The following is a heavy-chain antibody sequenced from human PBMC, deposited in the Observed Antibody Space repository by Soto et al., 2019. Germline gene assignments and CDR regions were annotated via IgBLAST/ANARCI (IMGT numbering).Heavy chain of an antibody. D-gene: IGHD1-26*01. Sequence: SETLSLTCTVSGGSISSYYWSWIRQPPGKGLEWIGYIYYSGSTNYNPSLKSRVTISVDTSKNQFSLKLSSVTAADTAVYYCARDGRLPRVFDYRGQGTLVTVSS. CDR2: IYYSGST. J-gene: IGHJ4*02. CDR1: GGSISSYY. CDR3: ARDGRLPRVFDY. V-gene: IGHV4-59*01.